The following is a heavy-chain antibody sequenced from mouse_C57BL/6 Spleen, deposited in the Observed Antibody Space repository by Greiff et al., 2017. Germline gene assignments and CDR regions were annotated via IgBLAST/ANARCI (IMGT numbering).Heavy chain of an antibody. V-gene: IGHV1-4*01. CDR3: ARSDYDSRSDGVFDY. J-gene: IGHJ2*01. Sequence: QVQLQQSGAELARPGASVKMSCKASGYTFTSYTMHWVKQRPGQGLEWIGYINPSSGYTKYNQKFKDKATLTADTSSSTAYMQLSSLTSEDSAVYYCARSDYDSRSDGVFDYWGQGTTLTVSS. CDR1: GYTFTSYT. D-gene: IGHD2-4*01. CDR2: INPSSGYT.